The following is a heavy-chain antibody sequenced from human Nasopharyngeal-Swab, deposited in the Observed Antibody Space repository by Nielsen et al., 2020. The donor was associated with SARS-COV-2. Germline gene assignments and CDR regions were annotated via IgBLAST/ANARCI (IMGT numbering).Heavy chain of an antibody. V-gene: IGHV1-2*06. CDR3: ARDRLNEGIDYYYYYGMDV. Sequence: ASVKVSCKASDYTFSNYYIPWVRQAPGQGLEWMGRINPNSGGTNYAQKFQGRVTMTRDTSISTAYMELSRLRSDDTAVYYCARDRLNEGIDYYYYYGMDVWGQGTTVTVSS. CDR1: DYTFSNYY. CDR2: INPNSGGT. D-gene: IGHD2-15*01. J-gene: IGHJ6*02.